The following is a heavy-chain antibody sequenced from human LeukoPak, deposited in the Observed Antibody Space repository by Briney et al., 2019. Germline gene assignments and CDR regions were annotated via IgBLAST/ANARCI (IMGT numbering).Heavy chain of an antibody. CDR2: INPKSGGT. D-gene: IGHD3-10*01. Sequence: ASVKVSCETSGYTLTGQHIHWLRQAPGQGLEWMGWINPKSGGTNSAQKFQGRVTMTRDTSISTVYLELSRLRSDDTAVYYCAKDFHPYYYGSGSSLDYWGQGTLVTVSS. CDR1: GYTLTGQH. V-gene: IGHV1-2*02. J-gene: IGHJ4*02. CDR3: AKDFHPYYYGSGSSLDY.